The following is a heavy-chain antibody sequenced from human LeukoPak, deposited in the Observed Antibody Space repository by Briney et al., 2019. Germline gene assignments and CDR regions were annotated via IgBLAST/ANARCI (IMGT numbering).Heavy chain of an antibody. Sequence: PGGSLRFSCAASGLTFSSYAMSWVRQAPGSGLEWVSTISGNGVSTHYADSVKGRFTISRDNSKNMLYLQMNSLRAEDTAVYYCAWELPSFDYWGQGTLVTVSS. D-gene: IGHD1-26*01. CDR2: ISGNGVST. J-gene: IGHJ4*02. CDR1: GLTFSSYA. CDR3: AWELPSFDY. V-gene: IGHV3-23*01.